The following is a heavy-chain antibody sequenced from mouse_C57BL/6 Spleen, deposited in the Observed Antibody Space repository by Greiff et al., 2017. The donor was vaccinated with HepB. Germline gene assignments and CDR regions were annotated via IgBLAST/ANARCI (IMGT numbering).Heavy chain of an antibody. CDR3: ARPHYYGSSPNWYFDV. D-gene: IGHD1-1*01. CDR2: INPSSGYT. V-gene: IGHV1-7*01. J-gene: IGHJ1*03. CDR1: GYTFTSYW. Sequence: VQLQQSGAELAKPGASVKLSCKASGYTFTSYWMHWVKQRPGQGLEWIGYINPSSGYTKYNQKFKDKATLTPDKSSSTAYMQLSSLTYEDSAVYYCARPHYYGSSPNWYFDVWGTGTTVTVSS.